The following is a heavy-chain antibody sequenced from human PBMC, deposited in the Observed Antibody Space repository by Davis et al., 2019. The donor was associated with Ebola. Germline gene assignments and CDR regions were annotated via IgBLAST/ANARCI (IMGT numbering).Heavy chain of an antibody. J-gene: IGHJ4*02. CDR3: ARGYCSGGSCYSGDY. D-gene: IGHD2-15*01. CDR2: MNPNSGNT. Sequence: ASVKVSCKASGYTFTSYDINWVRQATGQGLEWMGWMNPNSGNTGYAQKLQGRVTMTTDTSTSTAYMELRSLRSDDTAVYYCARGYCSGGSCYSGDYWGQGTLVTVSS. CDR1: GYTFTSYD. V-gene: IGHV1-8*01.